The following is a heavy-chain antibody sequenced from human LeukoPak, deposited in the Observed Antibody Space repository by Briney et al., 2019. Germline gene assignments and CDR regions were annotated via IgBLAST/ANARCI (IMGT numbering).Heavy chain of an antibody. CDR3: ARGPWELDH. D-gene: IGHD1-1*01. Sequence: PSETLSLTCTVSGGSISSSGYYWGWIRQPPGKGLEWIGSIYYSGSTYYNPSLKSRVTISVDTSKNQFSLKLTSVTAADTAVYYCARGPWELDHWGQGTLVTVSS. CDR2: IYYSGST. J-gene: IGHJ4*02. CDR1: GGSISSSGYY. V-gene: IGHV4-39*07.